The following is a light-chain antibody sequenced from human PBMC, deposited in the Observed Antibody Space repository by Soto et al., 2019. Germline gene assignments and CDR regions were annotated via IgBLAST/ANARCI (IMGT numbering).Light chain of an antibody. V-gene: IGKV3-15*01. CDR3: QQANSYPWT. J-gene: IGKJ1*01. CDR2: DTS. CDR1: QSLSSN. Sequence: EIVLTQSPATLYVSPGERATLSCRASQSLSSNVAWYQQRPRQAPRLLIYDTSSRASDVPARFSGRGSGTEFTLTIASLQSEDFATYYCQQANSYPWTFGQGTKVEIE.